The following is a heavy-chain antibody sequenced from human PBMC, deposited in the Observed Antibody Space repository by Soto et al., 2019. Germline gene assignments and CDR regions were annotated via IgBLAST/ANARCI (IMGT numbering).Heavy chain of an antibody. V-gene: IGHV3-23*01. Sequence: PGGSLRLSCAASGFTFSSYAMSWVRQAPGKGLEWVSAISGSGGSTYYADSVKGRFTISRDNSKNTLYLQMNSLRAEDTAVYYCAKLGSGSYSGWYFDYWGQGTLVTVFS. CDR2: ISGSGGST. CDR1: GFTFSSYA. J-gene: IGHJ4*02. D-gene: IGHD1-26*01. CDR3: AKLGSGSYSGWYFDY.